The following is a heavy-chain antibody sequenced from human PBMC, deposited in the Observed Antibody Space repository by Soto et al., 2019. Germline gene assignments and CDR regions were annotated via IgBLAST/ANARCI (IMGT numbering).Heavy chain of an antibody. CDR2: ISYDGSNK. CDR1: GFTFSSYA. D-gene: IGHD4-17*01. CDR3: ARDSAPYGDYGLQFEGIFDY. Sequence: QVQLVESGGGVVQPGRSLRLSCAASGFTFSSYAMHWVRQAPGKGLEWVAVISYDGSNKYYADSVKGRFTISRDNSKNTLYLQMNSLRAEDTAVYYCARDSAPYGDYGLQFEGIFDYWGQGTLVTVSS. J-gene: IGHJ4*02. V-gene: IGHV3-30-3*01.